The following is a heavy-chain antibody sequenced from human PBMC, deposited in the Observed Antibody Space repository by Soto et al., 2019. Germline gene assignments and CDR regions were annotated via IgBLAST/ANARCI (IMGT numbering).Heavy chain of an antibody. Sequence: PGGSLRLSCAASGFTFSSYWMHWVRQAPGKGLVWVSRINSDGSSTSYADSVKGRFTISRDNAKNTLYLQMNSLRAEDTAVYYCAGTYYDFWSGSTDAFDIWGQGTMVTVSS. D-gene: IGHD3-3*01. CDR2: INSDGSST. CDR1: GFTFSSYW. CDR3: AGTYYDFWSGSTDAFDI. J-gene: IGHJ3*02. V-gene: IGHV3-74*01.